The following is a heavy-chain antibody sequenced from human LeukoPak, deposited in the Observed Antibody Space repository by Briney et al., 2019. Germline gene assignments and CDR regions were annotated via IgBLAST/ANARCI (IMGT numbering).Heavy chain of an antibody. V-gene: IGHV1-18*04. Sequence: GASVKVSCKASGYTFTSYGISWVRQAPGQGREWRGWISAYNGNTNYAQKLQGRVTMTTDTTTSTAYMELRSLRPDDTAVYYCASGVVVARFDYWGQGTLVTVSS. CDR2: ISAYNGNT. J-gene: IGHJ4*02. D-gene: IGHD2-15*01. CDR1: GYTFTSYG. CDR3: ASGVVVARFDY.